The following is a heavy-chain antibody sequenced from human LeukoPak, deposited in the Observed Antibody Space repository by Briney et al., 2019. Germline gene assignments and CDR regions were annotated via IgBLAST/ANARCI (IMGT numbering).Heavy chain of an antibody. CDR2: INSDGSRT. D-gene: IGHD5-18*01. V-gene: IGHV3-74*01. Sequence: GGSLRLSCAASGFTFSSYWMHWVRQAPGKGLVWVSRINSDGSRTTYADSVKGRFTISRDETKNTLYLQMNSLRAEDTAVYYCAGSYGHNWFDPWGQGTLVTVSS. CDR3: AGSYGHNWFDP. CDR1: GFTFSSYW. J-gene: IGHJ5*02.